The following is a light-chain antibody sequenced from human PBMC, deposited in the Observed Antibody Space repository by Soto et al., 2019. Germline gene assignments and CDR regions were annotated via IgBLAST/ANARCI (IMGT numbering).Light chain of an antibody. CDR1: QSVLYSSNNKNY. Sequence: DIVMTQSPDSLAVSLGERATINCKSSQSVLYSSNNKNYLAWYQQKPGQPPKLLIYWASTRESGVPDRFSGSGSGTDFTLTISSLQAEYVAVYYCQQYYSTPLTFGGETKVEIK. V-gene: IGKV4-1*01. CDR3: QQYYSTPLT. CDR2: WAS. J-gene: IGKJ4*01.